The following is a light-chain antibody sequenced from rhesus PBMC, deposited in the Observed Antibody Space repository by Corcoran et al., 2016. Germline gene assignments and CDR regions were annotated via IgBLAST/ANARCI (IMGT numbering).Light chain of an antibody. CDR3: QRNYGSPLT. CDR1: ENLNNF. Sequence: DIQMTQSPSSLSASVGDRVTITCRANENLNNFLNWYQQKPGKAPKLLIYTASNLQSGVPSRFSGSGSGTDYTFTISSLQSEDVATYFCQRNYGSPLTFGGGTKVEI. J-gene: IGKJ4*01. V-gene: IGKV1-74*01. CDR2: TAS.